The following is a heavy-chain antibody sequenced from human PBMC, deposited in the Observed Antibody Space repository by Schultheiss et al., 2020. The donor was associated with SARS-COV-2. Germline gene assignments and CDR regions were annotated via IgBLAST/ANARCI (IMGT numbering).Heavy chain of an antibody. CDR3: ARHRSGYYHYGMDV. D-gene: IGHD2-8*02. V-gene: IGHV4-31*03. Sequence: SETLSLTCTVSGGSISSGGYYWSWIRQHPGKGLEWIGYIYYSGSTYYNPSLKSRVTISRGTSKNEFSLKLSSVTAADTAVYYCARHRSGYYHYGMDVWGQGTTVTVSS. J-gene: IGHJ6*02. CDR2: IYYSGST. CDR1: GGSISSGGYY.